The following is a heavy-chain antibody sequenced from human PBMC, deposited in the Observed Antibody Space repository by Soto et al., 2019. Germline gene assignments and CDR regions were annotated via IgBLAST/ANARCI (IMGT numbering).Heavy chain of an antibody. CDR1: GFSLSTSTVG. V-gene: IGHV2-5*02. J-gene: IGHJ5*02. D-gene: IGHD4-4*01. CDR2: IYWDDDK. CDR3: VHRRRTYSNSDGFDP. Sequence: QITLKESGPTLVKPTQTLTLTCTFSGFSLSTSTVGVGWIRQPPGKALEWLALIYWDDDKRYSPSLKSRLTITEDTSKNHVVRTMTNMDPVDTATYYCVHRRRTYSNSDGFDPWGQGTLVTVSS.